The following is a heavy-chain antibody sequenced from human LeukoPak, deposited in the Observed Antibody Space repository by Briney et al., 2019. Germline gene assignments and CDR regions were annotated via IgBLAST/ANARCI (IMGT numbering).Heavy chain of an antibody. V-gene: IGHV4-30-4*08. Sequence: PSETLSLTCTVSGGSISSGDYYWSWIRQPPGKGLEWIGYIYYSGSTYYNPSLKSRVTISVDTSKNQFSLKLSSVTAADTAVYYCARGYYDFWSGYSYYCDYWGQGTLVTVSS. J-gene: IGHJ4*02. D-gene: IGHD3-3*01. CDR2: IYYSGST. CDR3: ARGYYDFWSGYSYYCDY. CDR1: GGSISSGDYY.